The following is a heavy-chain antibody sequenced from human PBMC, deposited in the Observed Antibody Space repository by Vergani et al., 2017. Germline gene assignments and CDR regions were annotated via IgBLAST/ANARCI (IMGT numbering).Heavy chain of an antibody. CDR1: GGSVSSGSYY. V-gene: IGHV4-61*10. CDR3: ARSLAAAVGFDY. CDR2: IYYSGST. D-gene: IGHD6-13*01. J-gene: IGHJ4*02. Sequence: QVQLQESGPGLVKPSETLSLTCTVSGGSVSSGSYYWSWIRQPAGKGLEWIGYIYYSGSTNYNPSLKSRVTISVDTSKNQFSLKLSSVTAADTAVYYCARSLAAAVGFDYWGQGTLVTVSS.